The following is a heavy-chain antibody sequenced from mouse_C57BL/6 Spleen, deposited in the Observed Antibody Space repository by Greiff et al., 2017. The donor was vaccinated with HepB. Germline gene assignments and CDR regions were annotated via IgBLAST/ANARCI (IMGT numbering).Heavy chain of an antibody. CDR3: ARVNAVYYFDY. J-gene: IGHJ2*01. CDR2: ISYDGSN. CDR1: GYSITSGYY. Sequence: EVKLQESGPGLVKPSQSLSLTCSVTGYSITSGYYWNWIRQFPGNKLEWMGYISYDGSNNYNPSLKNRISITRDTSKNQFFLKLNSVTTEDTATYYCARVNAVYYFDYWGQGTTLTVSS. V-gene: IGHV3-6*01.